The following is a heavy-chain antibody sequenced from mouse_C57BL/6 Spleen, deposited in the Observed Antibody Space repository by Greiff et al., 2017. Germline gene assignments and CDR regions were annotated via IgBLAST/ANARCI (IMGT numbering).Heavy chain of an antibody. Sequence: EVKLMESGGGLVKPGGSLKLSCAASGFTFSSYAMSWVRQTPEKRLEWVATISDGGSYTYYPDNVKGRFTISRDNAKNNLYLQMSHLKSEDTAMYYCARDGDYSNWGNYFDYWGQGTTLTVSS. V-gene: IGHV5-4*01. CDR1: GFTFSSYA. J-gene: IGHJ2*01. D-gene: IGHD2-5*01. CDR2: ISDGGSYT. CDR3: ARDGDYSNWGNYFDY.